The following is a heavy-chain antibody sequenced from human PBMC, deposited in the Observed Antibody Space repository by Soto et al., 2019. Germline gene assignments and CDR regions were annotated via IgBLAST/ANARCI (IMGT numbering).Heavy chain of an antibody. V-gene: IGHV4-30-4*01. D-gene: IGHD6-19*01. CDR3: VADGGWYFDY. CDR1: GGSISSGNYY. Sequence: SETLSLTCTVSGGSISSGNYYWSWIRQPPGKGLEWIGNIYHSGTTSYNPSLESRVSISVDTSKNQFYLKLSSVTAADTAVYYCVADGGWYFDYWGQGALVTVSS. CDR2: IYHSGTT. J-gene: IGHJ4*02.